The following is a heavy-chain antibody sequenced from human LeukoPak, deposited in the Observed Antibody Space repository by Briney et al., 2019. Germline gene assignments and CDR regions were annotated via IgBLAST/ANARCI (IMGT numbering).Heavy chain of an antibody. CDR2: INPNSGGT. Sequence: ASVKVCCNAAGYTFTGYYMHWVREAPGPGLEWMGWINPNSGGTSYAQKFQGRVTMTRDTSISTAYMELSRLRSDDTAVYYCARGRCSSRSCYLFDYWGQGTLVTVSS. CDR1: GYTFTGYY. J-gene: IGHJ4*02. V-gene: IGHV1-2*02. CDR3: ARGRCSSRSCYLFDY. D-gene: IGHD2-2*01.